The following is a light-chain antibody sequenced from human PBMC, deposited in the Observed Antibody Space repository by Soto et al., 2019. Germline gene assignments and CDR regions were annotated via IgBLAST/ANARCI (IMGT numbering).Light chain of an antibody. CDR1: QSVSSY. Sequence: EIVLTQSPAPLSLSPGERATLSCRASQSVSSYLAWYQQKPGQAPRLLIYDASNRATGIPARFSGSGSGTDFTLTINSLEPEDFAVYYCQQRSNWPSITFGQGTRLEIK. V-gene: IGKV3-11*01. J-gene: IGKJ5*01. CDR3: QQRSNWPSIT. CDR2: DAS.